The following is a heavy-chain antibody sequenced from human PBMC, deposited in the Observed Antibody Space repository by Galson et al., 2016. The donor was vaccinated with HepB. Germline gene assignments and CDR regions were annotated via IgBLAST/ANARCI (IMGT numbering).Heavy chain of an antibody. CDR2: INQSGNT. V-gene: IGHV4-34*01. J-gene: IGHJ6*02. CDR3: ARGPGYGFGNFVPHYYYGMDV. Sequence: SETLSLTCAVHDESFSGYFWSWMHQSPRKGLEWIGEINQSGNTNYHPSLSGRVTISVDMSKNQFLLNLTSVTAADMAVYYCARGPGYGFGNFVPHYYYGMDVWGQGTTVIVSS. D-gene: IGHD3-10*01. CDR1: DESFSGYF.